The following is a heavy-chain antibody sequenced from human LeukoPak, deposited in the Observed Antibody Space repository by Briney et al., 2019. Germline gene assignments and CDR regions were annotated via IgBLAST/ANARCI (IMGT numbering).Heavy chain of an antibody. CDR1: GFTFSSYA. CDR3: VKDRYSSGWYGYFDL. D-gene: IGHD6-19*01. V-gene: IGHV3-64D*06. Sequence: SGGSLRLSCSASGFTFSSYAMHWVRQAPGKGLEYVSAISSNGDSTYYADSVKGRFTISRDNSKNTLYLQMSSLRAEDTAVYYCVKDRYSSGWYGYFDLWGRGTLVTVSS. CDR2: ISSNGDST. J-gene: IGHJ2*01.